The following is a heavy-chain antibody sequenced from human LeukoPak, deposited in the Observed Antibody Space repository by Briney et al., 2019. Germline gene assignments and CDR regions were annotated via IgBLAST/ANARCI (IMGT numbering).Heavy chain of an antibody. J-gene: IGHJ6*02. CDR2: INHSGST. Sequence: SETLSLTCAVYGGSFSGYYWSWIRQPPGKGLEWIGEINHSGSTNYNPSLKSRVTISVDTSKNQFSLKLSSVTAADTAVYYCARGIQLWWYYYYGMDVWGQGTTVTVSS. V-gene: IGHV4-34*01. D-gene: IGHD5-18*01. CDR3: ARGIQLWWYYYYGMDV. CDR1: GGSFSGYY.